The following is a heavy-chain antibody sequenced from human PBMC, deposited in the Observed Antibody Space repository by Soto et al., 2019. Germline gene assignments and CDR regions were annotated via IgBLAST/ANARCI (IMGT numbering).Heavy chain of an antibody. J-gene: IGHJ4*02. Sequence: GGSLRLSCAASGFTFSSYAMSWVRQAPGKGLEWVSAISGSGGSTYYADSVKGRFTISRDNSKNTLYLQMNSLRAEDTAVYSCAKAYGNYDFWSGYYFDYWGQGTLVTVSS. CDR2: ISGSGGST. CDR1: GFTFSSYA. V-gene: IGHV3-23*01. D-gene: IGHD3-3*01. CDR3: AKAYGNYDFWSGYYFDY.